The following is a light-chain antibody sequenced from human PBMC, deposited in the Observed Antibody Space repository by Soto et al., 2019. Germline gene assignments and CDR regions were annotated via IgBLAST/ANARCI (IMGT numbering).Light chain of an antibody. CDR2: KAS. Sequence: DSPMTQSPSTLSASVGDRVSITCRASQSINVWLAWYQQRPGKAPKLLIYKASSLESGVPSRFSGSGSGTEFTLTITSMQPDDFATYYCQQYNSYPWTFGQGTKVEIK. J-gene: IGKJ1*01. CDR1: QSINVW. CDR3: QQYNSYPWT. V-gene: IGKV1-5*03.